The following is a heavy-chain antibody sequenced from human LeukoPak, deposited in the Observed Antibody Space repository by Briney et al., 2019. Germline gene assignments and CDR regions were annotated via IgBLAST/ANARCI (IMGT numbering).Heavy chain of an antibody. CDR3: ARDTGDSKTYYYYYMDV. V-gene: IGHV4-4*08. J-gene: IGHJ6*03. CDR1: GGSISSYY. Sequence: SETLSLTCTVSGGSISSYYWSWIRQPPGKGLEWIGRIYTSGSTNYNPSLKSRVTISVDTSKNQFSLKLSSVTAADTAVYYCARDTGDSKTYYYYYMDVWGKGTTVTISS. CDR2: IYTSGST. D-gene: IGHD3-22*01.